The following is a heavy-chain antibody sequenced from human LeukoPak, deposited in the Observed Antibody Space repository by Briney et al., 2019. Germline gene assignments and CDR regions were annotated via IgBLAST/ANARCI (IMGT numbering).Heavy chain of an antibody. V-gene: IGHV3-49*04. CDR2: IRSKAYGGTT. CDR1: GFTFGDYA. CDR3: TRWGWDAGELGYFDY. Sequence: GGSLRLSCTASGFTFGDYAMSWVRQAPGKGLEWVGFIRSKAYGGTTEYAASVKGRFTISRDDSKSIAYLQMNSLKTEDTAVYYCTRWGWDAGELGYFDYWGQGTLVTVSS. D-gene: IGHD7-27*01. J-gene: IGHJ4*02.